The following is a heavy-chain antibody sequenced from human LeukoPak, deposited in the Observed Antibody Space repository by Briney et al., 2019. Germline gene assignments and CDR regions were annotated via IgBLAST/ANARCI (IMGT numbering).Heavy chain of an antibody. V-gene: IGHV3-7*01. CDR2: IKQDGSEK. J-gene: IGHJ4*02. Sequence: LGGSLRLSCAASGFTFSSYWMSWVRQAPGKGLEWVANIKQDGSEKYYVDSVKGRFTISRDNAKNSLYLQMNSLRAEDTAVYYCASPITYSSGWVGDYWGQGTLVTVSS. D-gene: IGHD6-19*01. CDR3: ASPITYSSGWVGDY. CDR1: GFTFSSYW.